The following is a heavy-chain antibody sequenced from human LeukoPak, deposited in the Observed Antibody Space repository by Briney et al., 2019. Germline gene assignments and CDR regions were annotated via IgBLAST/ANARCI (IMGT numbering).Heavy chain of an antibody. CDR1: GFTFTSST. CDR3: AGTPWFGELTLDY. J-gene: IGHJ4*02. D-gene: IGHD3-10*01. V-gene: IGHV1-58*02. Sequence: ASVKVSCKASGFTFTSSTIQWVRQARGQRLEWIGWSVVGSGNTNYAQKFQERVIITRDMSTTTVYMELSSLRSEDTAVYYCAGTPWFGELTLDYWGQGTLVTVSS. CDR2: SVVGSGNT.